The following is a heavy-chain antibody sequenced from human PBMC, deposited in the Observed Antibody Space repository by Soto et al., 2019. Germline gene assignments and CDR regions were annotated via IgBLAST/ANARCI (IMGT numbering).Heavy chain of an antibody. CDR3: AKSGYCGTGKSSAFDY. J-gene: IGHJ4*02. Sequence: EEQLLESGGGLLQPGGSLRLSCAASGSTFSSFVMNWVRQPPGEGLEWVSTVSGGGDGTYYADSVKGRFTISRDNSKNTLYLQMNSLRAEDTAVYFCAKSGYCGTGKSSAFDYWGQGTLVTVSS. CDR2: VSGGGDGT. D-gene: IGHD2-15*01. V-gene: IGHV3-23*01. CDR1: GSTFSSFV.